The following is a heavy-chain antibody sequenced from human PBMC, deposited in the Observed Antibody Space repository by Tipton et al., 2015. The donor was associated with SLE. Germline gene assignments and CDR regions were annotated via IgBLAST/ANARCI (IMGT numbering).Heavy chain of an antibody. J-gene: IGHJ2*01. V-gene: IGHV4-61*02. D-gene: IGHD1-26*01. CDR2: ICASGAT. CDR1: GGSISSDRYF. CDR3: ARDPLAVGDGESLDL. Sequence: LSCTVSGGSISSDRYFWSWIRQPAGKGLEWIGRICASGATNYNPSFKSRLTISIDTSKNYFSLNLSSVTAADTAVYFCARDPLAVGDGESLDLWGRGTLVTVSS.